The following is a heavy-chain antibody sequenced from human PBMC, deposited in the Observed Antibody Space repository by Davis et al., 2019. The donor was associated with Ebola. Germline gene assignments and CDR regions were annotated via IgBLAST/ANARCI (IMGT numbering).Heavy chain of an antibody. D-gene: IGHD6-19*01. J-gene: IGHJ4*02. V-gene: IGHV1-18*01. Sequence: AASVKVSCKASGYTFTSYGISWVRQAPGQGLEWMGWISAYNGNTNYAQKLQGRVTMTRDTSTSTVYMELSSLRSEDTAVYYCARDGAVAKLFDYWGQGTLVTVSS. CDR2: ISAYNGNT. CDR1: GYTFTSYG. CDR3: ARDGAVAKLFDY.